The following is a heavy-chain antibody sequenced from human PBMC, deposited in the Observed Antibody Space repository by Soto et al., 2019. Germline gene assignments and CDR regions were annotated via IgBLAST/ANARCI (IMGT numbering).Heavy chain of an antibody. CDR3: GRDYPRGGYNHY. D-gene: IGHD5-12*01. CDR2: ISAYNGNT. CDR1: GYTFTSYG. V-gene: IGHV1-18*01. J-gene: IGHJ4*02. Sequence: QVQLVQSGAEVKKPGASVKVSCKASGYTFTSYGISWVRQAPGQGLEWMGWISAYNGNTNYAQKLQGRVTMTTDTSTSTAYMELRRLRSDEPAVYYCGRDYPRGGYNHYWGQGTLVTVSS.